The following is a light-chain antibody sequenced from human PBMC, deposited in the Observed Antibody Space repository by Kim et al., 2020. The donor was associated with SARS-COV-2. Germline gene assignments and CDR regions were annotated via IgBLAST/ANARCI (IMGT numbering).Light chain of an antibody. V-gene: IGLV1-44*01. CDR1: SSNIGSNT. Sequence: GQRFTISCSGSSSNIGSNTVNWYQQLPGTAPKLLIYSHNQRPSGVPDRFSGSKSGTSACLAISGLQSEDEADYYCAAWDDSLNGPVFGGGTQLTVL. CDR2: SHN. J-gene: IGLJ7*01. CDR3: AAWDDSLNGPV.